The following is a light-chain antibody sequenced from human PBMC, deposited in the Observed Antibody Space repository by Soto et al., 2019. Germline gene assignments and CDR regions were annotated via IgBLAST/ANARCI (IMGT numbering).Light chain of an antibody. CDR1: SSEVVSYNL. V-gene: IGLV2-23*01. Sequence: QSALTQPASVSGSPGQSITISCTGTSSEVVSYNLVSWYQQHPGKAPKLMIYEGSKRPSGVSSRFSGSKSGNRASRTFAGQQAEDEADYYCCSYAGSGTHVVFGGGTQLTVL. CDR3: CSYAGSGTHVV. CDR2: EGS. J-gene: IGLJ2*01.